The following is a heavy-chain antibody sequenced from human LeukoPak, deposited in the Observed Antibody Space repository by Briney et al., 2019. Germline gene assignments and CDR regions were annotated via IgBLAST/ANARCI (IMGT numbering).Heavy chain of an antibody. Sequence: ASVKVSCKASGYTFTGYYMHWVRQAPGQGLEWMGWINPNSGGTNYAQKFQGRVTMTRDTSISTAYMELSRLRSDDTAVYYCARKSAGRWLQFVDYWGQGTLVTVSS. J-gene: IGHJ4*02. CDR1: GYTFTGYY. D-gene: IGHD5-24*01. V-gene: IGHV1-2*02. CDR3: ARKSAGRWLQFVDY. CDR2: INPNSGGT.